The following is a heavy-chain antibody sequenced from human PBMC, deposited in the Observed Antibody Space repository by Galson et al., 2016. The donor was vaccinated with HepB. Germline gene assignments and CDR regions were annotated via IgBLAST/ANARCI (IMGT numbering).Heavy chain of an antibody. J-gene: IGHJ3*02. D-gene: IGHD2-2*01. V-gene: IGHV1-69*13. Sequence: SVKVSCKASGGTFSSHSISWVRQAPGQGLEWMGGISPIFGIPNYAQKFHDRVTITADDSTNTSYMDLSSLRSDDTAVYYCARSLVSVAMGSGFHIWGQGTVVTVSS. CDR3: ARSLVSVAMGSGFHI. CDR1: GGTFSSHS. CDR2: ISPIFGIP.